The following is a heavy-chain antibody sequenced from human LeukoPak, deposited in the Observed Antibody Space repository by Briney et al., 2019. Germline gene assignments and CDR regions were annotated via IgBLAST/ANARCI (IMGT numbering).Heavy chain of an antibody. V-gene: IGHV3-23*01. CDR3: ATRNWNDPRGFDY. Sequence: GGSLRLSCAASGFTFSSYTTSWVRQAPGKGLEWVSAISGSGGSTYYADSVKGRFTISRDNSKNTLYLQMNSLRAEDTAVYYCATRNWNDPRGFDYWGQGTLVTVSS. J-gene: IGHJ4*02. CDR1: GFTFSSYT. D-gene: IGHD1-1*01. CDR2: ISGSGGST.